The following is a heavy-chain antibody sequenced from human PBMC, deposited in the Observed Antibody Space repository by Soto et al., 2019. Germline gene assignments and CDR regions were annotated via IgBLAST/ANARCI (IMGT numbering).Heavy chain of an antibody. CDR2: IIPMFGTT. CDR1: GGTFSSNG. CDR3: AREFSGYDKNWFDP. Sequence: QVQLVQSGAEVKKPGSSVKVSCKASGGTFSSNGISWIRQAPGQGLEWMGGIIPMFGTTSYAQKFQGRVTIVADESTRTVYMELTSLTSEDTAIYYCAREFSGYDKNWFDPWGQGALVTVSS. J-gene: IGHJ5*02. D-gene: IGHD5-12*01. V-gene: IGHV1-69*01.